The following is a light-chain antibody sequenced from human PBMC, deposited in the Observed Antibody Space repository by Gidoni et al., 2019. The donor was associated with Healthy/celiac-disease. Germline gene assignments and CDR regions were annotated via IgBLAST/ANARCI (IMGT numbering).Light chain of an antibody. J-gene: IGKJ1*01. V-gene: IGKV3-20*01. Sequence: IVLTQSPGTQSLSPGERATLSCRASQSVSSSYLAWYQQKPGQAPRLLIYGASSRATGIPDRFSGSGSGTDFTLTISRLEPEDFAVYYCQQYGSSPRTFGQXTKVEIK. CDR2: GAS. CDR3: QQYGSSPRT. CDR1: QSVSSSY.